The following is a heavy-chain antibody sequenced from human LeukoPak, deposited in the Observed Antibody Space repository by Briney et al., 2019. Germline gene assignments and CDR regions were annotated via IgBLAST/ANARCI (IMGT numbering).Heavy chain of an antibody. D-gene: IGHD4-17*01. V-gene: IGHV4-4*07. CDR1: GGSISSYY. CDR2: IYSSGNT. Sequence: SETLSLTCTVSGGSISSYYWSWIRQPAGKGLEWIGRIYSSGNTNYNPSLKSRVTMSVDTYKNQFSLKLDSVTAADTAVYYCARHYYGDYYFDYWGQGTLVTVSS. J-gene: IGHJ4*02. CDR3: ARHYYGDYYFDY.